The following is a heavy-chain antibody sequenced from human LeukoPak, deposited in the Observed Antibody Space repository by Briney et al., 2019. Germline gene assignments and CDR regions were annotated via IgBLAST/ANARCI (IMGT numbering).Heavy chain of an antibody. Sequence: GASVKVSCKASGGTFSSYAISWVRQAPGHGLEWMGRIIPILGMANYAQKFQGRVTITADKSTSTAYMELSSLRSEDTAVYYCARGYCSSTSCQSDAFDIWGQGTMVTVSS. CDR1: GGTFSSYA. D-gene: IGHD2-2*01. V-gene: IGHV1-69*04. J-gene: IGHJ3*02. CDR2: IIPILGMA. CDR3: ARGYCSSTSCQSDAFDI.